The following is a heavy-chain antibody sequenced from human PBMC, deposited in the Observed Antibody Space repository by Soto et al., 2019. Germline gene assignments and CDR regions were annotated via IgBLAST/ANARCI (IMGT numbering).Heavy chain of an antibody. D-gene: IGHD4-17*01. CDR3: ARDFFYGDYPPAFDY. J-gene: IGHJ4*02. Sequence: ASVKVSCKASGYTFTSYYMHWVRQAPGQGLEWMGIINPSGGSTSYAQKFQGRVTMTRDTSTSTVYMELSSLRSEDTAVYYCARDFFYGDYPPAFDYWGQGTLVTVSS. CDR2: INPSGGST. CDR1: GYTFTSYY. V-gene: IGHV1-46*01.